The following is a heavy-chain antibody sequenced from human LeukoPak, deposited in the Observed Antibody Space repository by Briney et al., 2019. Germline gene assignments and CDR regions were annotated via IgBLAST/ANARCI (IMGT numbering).Heavy chain of an antibody. D-gene: IGHD2-2*01. V-gene: IGHV3-48*04. Sequence: GGSLRLSCVASGFTFDTYSMNWIRQAPGKGLEWTSYITDDSKTMYYADSVKGRFTVSRDNAKNSLYLQMNSLRAEDTAVYYCARDSGYCSSTGCYVHYFDYWGQGTLVTVSS. CDR3: ARDSGYCSSTGCYVHYFDY. CDR2: ITDDSKTM. J-gene: IGHJ4*02. CDR1: GFTFDTYS.